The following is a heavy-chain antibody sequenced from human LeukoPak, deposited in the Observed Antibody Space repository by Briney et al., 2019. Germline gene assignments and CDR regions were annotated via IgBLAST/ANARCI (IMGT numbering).Heavy chain of an antibody. V-gene: IGHV4-4*02. CDR3: ARSIQLWTHFDY. D-gene: IGHD5-18*01. Sequence: SGTLSLTCAVSGGSISSSNWWSWVRQPPGKGLEWIGEIYHSGSTNYNPSLKGRVTISVDKSKNQFSLKLSSVTAADTAVYYCARSIQLWTHFDYWGQGTLVTVSS. CDR2: IYHSGST. CDR1: GGSISSSNW. J-gene: IGHJ4*02.